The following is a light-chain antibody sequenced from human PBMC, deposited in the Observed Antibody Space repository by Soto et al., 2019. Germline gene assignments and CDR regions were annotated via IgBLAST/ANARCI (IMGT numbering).Light chain of an antibody. CDR1: SSDFDGYNY. CDR3: SSYTSTSTYVV. Sequence: QSALTQPASVSGSPGQSITISCTGTSSDFDGYNYVSWYQQLPGKAPKLMIYDVSNRPSGVSNRFSGSKSGNTASLTISGLQAEDEADYYCSSYTSTSTYVVFGGGTKVTVL. J-gene: IGLJ2*01. V-gene: IGLV2-14*03. CDR2: DVS.